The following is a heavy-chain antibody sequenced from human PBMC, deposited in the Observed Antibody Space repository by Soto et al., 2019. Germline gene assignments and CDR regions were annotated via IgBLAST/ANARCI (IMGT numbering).Heavy chain of an antibody. V-gene: IGHV4-34*01. D-gene: IGHD3-10*01. CDR1: GGSFSGYY. CDR2: INDSGST. J-gene: IGHJ6*03. Sequence: QVQLQQWGAGLLKPSETLSLTCAVYGGSFSGYYWSWIRQTPGKGLEWIGEINDSGSTNYNPSLKSRVTILVDTPKNQFSLKLSSVTAADAAVYYCARGLLLWFGELSGRGGCYYDMDVWGKGTTVTVSS. CDR3: ARGLLLWFGELSGRGGCYYDMDV.